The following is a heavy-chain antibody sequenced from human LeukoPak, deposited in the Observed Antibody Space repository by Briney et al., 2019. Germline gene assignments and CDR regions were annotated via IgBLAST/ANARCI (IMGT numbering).Heavy chain of an antibody. J-gene: IGHJ4*02. Sequence: GWSLRLSCAASGFTFSSYAMSWVRQAPGKGLEWVSAISGSGGSTYYADSVKGRFTISRDNSKNTLYLQMNSLRAEDTAVYYCARTLGDYYGSGTYYSTLASWGQGTLVTVSS. CDR1: GFTFSSYA. D-gene: IGHD3-10*01. V-gene: IGHV3-23*01. CDR3: ARTLGDYYGSGTYYSTLAS. CDR2: ISGSGGST.